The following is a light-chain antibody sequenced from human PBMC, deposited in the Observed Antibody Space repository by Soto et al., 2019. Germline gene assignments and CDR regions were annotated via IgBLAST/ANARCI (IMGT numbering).Light chain of an antibody. CDR2: GAS. J-gene: IGKJ2*01. Sequence: EIVLTQSPGTLSLSPGERATLSCRASQSVSSSYLAWYQQKPGQAPRLLIYGASSRATGIPDRLSGSGFGTDFTLTISRLEPEDFAVYYWHQYGSSPYTFGQGTKLEIK. V-gene: IGKV3-20*01. CDR3: HQYGSSPYT. CDR1: QSVSSSY.